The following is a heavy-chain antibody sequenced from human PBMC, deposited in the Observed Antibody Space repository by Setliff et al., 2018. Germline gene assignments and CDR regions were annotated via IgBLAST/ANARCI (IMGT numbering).Heavy chain of an antibody. V-gene: IGHV4-34*01. CDR2: INHSGST. D-gene: IGHD5-12*01. Sequence: SETLSLTCAVYGGSFSGYYWSWIRQPPGKGLEWSGEINHSGSTNYNPSLKSRVTISVDTSKNQFSLKLSSVTAADTAVYYCARWRQRRDGYNKWVDYFDYWGQGTLVTVSS. J-gene: IGHJ4*02. CDR1: GGSFSGYY. CDR3: ARWRQRRDGYNKWVDYFDY.